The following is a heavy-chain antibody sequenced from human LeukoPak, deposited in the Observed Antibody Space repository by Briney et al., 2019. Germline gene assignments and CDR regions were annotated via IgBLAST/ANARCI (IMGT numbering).Heavy chain of an antibody. CDR2: IYYSGST. V-gene: IGHV4-31*03. CDR3: ARGGLYGDLDY. D-gene: IGHD4-17*01. CDR1: GGSISSGGYY. Sequence: SETLSLTCTVSGGSISSGGYYWSWIRQHPGKGLEWIGYIYYSGSTYYNPSLKSRVTTSVDTSKNQFSLKLSSVTAADTAVYYCARGGLYGDLDYWGQGTLVTVSS. J-gene: IGHJ4*02.